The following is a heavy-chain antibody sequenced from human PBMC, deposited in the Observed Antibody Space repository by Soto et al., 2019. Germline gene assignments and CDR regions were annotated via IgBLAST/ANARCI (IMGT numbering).Heavy chain of an antibody. CDR1: GYAFTRYY. CDR3: ARVETYYYDSSGSIAGY. D-gene: IGHD3-22*01. CDR2: INPSGGST. V-gene: IGHV1-46*01. Sequence: VSEKVSCKASGYAFTRYYMHWVRQAPGKGLEWKVIINPSGGSTSYAQKFQGRVTMTRDTSTSTVYMEMSSLRSEDTAVYYCARVETYYYDSSGSIAGYWGQGTLVTVSS. J-gene: IGHJ4*02.